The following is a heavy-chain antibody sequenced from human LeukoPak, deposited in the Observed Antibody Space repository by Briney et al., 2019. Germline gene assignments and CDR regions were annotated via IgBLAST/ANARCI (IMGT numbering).Heavy chain of an antibody. CDR3: AKDISVAGTY. CDR2: IHYNGARS. D-gene: IGHD6-19*01. J-gene: IGHJ4*02. V-gene: IGHV3-30*02. Sequence: GGSLRLSCAASGFSFSGYGMHWVRQAPGKGLEWVAFIHYNGARSYYADSVKGRFTISRDNAKNSLYLQMNSLRAEDTALYYCAKDISVAGTYWGQGTLVTVSS. CDR1: GFSFSGYG.